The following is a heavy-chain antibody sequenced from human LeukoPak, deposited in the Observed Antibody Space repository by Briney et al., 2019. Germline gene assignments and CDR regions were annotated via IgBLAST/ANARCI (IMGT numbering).Heavy chain of an antibody. D-gene: IGHD2-15*01. CDR2: LNPNSGGT. Sequence: ASVKVSCKASGYTFTGYYMHWVRQAPGQGLEWMGWLNPNSGGTNYAQNFQGRVTMTGDTFINTASMELSRLRSDDTAVYYCARGGGGSLEYFHHWGQGTLVTVSS. CDR1: GYTFTGYY. CDR3: ARGGGGSLEYFHH. J-gene: IGHJ1*01. V-gene: IGHV1-2*02.